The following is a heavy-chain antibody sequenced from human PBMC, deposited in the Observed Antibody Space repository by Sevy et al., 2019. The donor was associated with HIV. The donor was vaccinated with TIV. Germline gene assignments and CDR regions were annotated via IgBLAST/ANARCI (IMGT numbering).Heavy chain of an antibody. J-gene: IGHJ4*02. CDR2: IWYDGTIK. CDR1: GFTFSSYD. Sequence: GGSLRLSCAASGFTFSSYDMHWVRQAPGKGLEWVALIWYDGTIKYYADSVKGRFTISRDNSKDTLFLQMNSLTPEDTAVYYCARGGGCGGGDCYSIDYWGQGALVTVSS. V-gene: IGHV3-33*08. CDR3: ARGGGCGGGDCYSIDY. D-gene: IGHD2-21*02.